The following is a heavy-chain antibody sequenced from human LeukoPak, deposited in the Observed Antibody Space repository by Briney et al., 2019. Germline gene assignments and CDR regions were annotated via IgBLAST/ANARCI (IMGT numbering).Heavy chain of an antibody. CDR3: ARTYYYDSSGYSD. V-gene: IGHV1-46*01. D-gene: IGHD3-22*01. CDR2: INPSGGST. CDR1: GYTFTSYY. J-gene: IGHJ4*02. Sequence: ASVKVSCKASGYTFTSYYMHWVRQAPGQGLEWMGIINPSGGSTSYAQKFQGRVTMTRDTSTSTAYMELRSLRSDDTAVYYCARTYYYDSSGYSDWGQGTLVTVSS.